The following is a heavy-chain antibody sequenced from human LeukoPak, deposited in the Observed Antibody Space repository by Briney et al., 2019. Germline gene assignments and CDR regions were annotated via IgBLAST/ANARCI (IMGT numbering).Heavy chain of an antibody. V-gene: IGHV4-39*01. D-gene: IGHD1-26*01. CDR1: GGSISTSTTYY. Sequence: SETLSLTCTVSGGSISTSTTYYWGWIRQPPGKGLEWIGSIYYSGSTYYSPSLKSRVTISVDTSKNQFSLRLSSVTAADTAEYYCARTHPSGSYSSVGGFDYWGQGTLVTVSS. CDR3: ARTHPSGSYSSVGGFDY. CDR2: IYYSGST. J-gene: IGHJ4*02.